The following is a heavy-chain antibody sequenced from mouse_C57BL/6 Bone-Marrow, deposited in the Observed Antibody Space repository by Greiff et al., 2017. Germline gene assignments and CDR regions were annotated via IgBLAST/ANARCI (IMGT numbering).Heavy chain of an antibody. CDR1: GYTFTGYW. J-gene: IGHJ1*03. CDR3: ATHYGNSYWYFDV. CDR2: ILPGSGST. V-gene: IGHV1-9*01. Sequence: QVQLQQSGAELMKPGASVKLSCKATGYTFTGYWIEWVKQRPGHGLEWIGEILPGSGSTNYHEKFKGKATFTADTSSNTAYMQLSSLTTEDSAIYYCATHYGNSYWYFDVWGTGTTVTVSS. D-gene: IGHD2-1*01.